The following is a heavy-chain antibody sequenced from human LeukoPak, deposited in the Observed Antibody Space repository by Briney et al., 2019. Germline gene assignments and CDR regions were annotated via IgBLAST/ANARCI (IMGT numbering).Heavy chain of an antibody. Sequence: PGGSLRLHCAASGFTFSSYEMNWVRQAPGKGLPWVSYISSSGSTIYYAESVKGRFTISRDNTKNSLYLQMNSLRAEDTAVYYCARGSNRFLFDYWGQGTLVTVSS. CDR1: GFTFSSYE. CDR3: ARGSNRFLFDY. J-gene: IGHJ4*02. CDR2: ISSSGSTI. V-gene: IGHV3-48*03. D-gene: IGHD1-14*01.